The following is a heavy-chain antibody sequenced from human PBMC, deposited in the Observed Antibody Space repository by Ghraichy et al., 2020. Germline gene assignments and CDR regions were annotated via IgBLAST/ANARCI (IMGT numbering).Heavy chain of an antibody. J-gene: IGHJ4*02. CDR1: GGSFSGYY. CDR3: ARGLGDTAMVIGIYYFDY. V-gene: IGHV4-34*01. D-gene: IGHD5-18*01. CDR2: INHSGST. Sequence: SETLSLTCAVYGGSFSGYYWSWICQPPGKGLEWIGEINHSGSTNYNPSLKSRVTISVDTSKNQFSLKLSSVTAADTAVYYCARGLGDTAMVIGIYYFDYWGQGTLVTVSS.